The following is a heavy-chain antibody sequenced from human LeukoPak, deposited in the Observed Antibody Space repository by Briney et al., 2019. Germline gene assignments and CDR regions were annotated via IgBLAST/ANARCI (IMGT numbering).Heavy chain of an antibody. CDR3: ARKARIAAAGRNWFDP. D-gene: IGHD6-13*01. V-gene: IGHV1-2*02. CDR2: INPNNGGT. J-gene: IGHJ5*02. Sequence: GASVKVSCKASGYTFIDSYMHWVRQAPGQGLEWMGWINPNNGGTSYAQKFQVRVTMTRDTSISTVYMELSSLTSDDTAVYYCARKARIAAAGRNWFDPWGQGTLVTVSS. CDR1: GYTFIDSY.